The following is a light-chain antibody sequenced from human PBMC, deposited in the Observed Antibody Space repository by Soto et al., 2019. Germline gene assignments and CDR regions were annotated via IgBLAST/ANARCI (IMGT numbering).Light chain of an antibody. CDR1: QSVSNN. V-gene: IGKV3-20*01. CDR2: GAS. CDR3: QQYGSSLQIT. Sequence: EIVMTQSPATLAVSAGERATLSCRASQSVSNNLAWYQQKPGQAPRLLIYGASTRATGIPARFSGSGSGTDFTLTISRLEHEDFAAYYCQQYGSSLQITFGQGTRLEIK. J-gene: IGKJ5*01.